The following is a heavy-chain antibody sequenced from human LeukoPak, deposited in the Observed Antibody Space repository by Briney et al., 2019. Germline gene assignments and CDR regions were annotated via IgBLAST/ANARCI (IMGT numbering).Heavy chain of an antibody. Sequence: SETLSLTCSVSGGSISSFYWSWIRQPPGKGLEYIGYIYYSGSTNFNPSLKSRVTISVDTSKNQFSLKLCSVTAADTAVYYCARGNELFDPWGQGTLVTVSS. V-gene: IGHV4-59*01. J-gene: IGHJ5*02. CDR3: ARGNELFDP. CDR1: GGSISSFY. CDR2: IYYSGST. D-gene: IGHD1-1*01.